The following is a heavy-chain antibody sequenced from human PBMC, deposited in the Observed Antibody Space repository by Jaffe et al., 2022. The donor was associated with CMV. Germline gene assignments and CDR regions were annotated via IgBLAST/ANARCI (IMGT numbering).Heavy chain of an antibody. Sequence: EVQLVESGGGLVQPGGSLRLSCAASGFTFSTYWMHWVRQAPGKGLVWVSRINSDGTTTSYADSVKGRFTISRDNAKNTVYMQMNSLRAEDTALYYCARNNEDRGYSYAPDFWGQGTLVTVSS. CDR3: ARNNEDRGYSYAPDF. CDR2: INSDGTTT. J-gene: IGHJ4*02. V-gene: IGHV3-74*01. D-gene: IGHD5-18*01. CDR1: GFTFSTYW.